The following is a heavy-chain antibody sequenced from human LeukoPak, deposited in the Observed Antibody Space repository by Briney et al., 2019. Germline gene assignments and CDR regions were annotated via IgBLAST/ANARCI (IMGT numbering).Heavy chain of an antibody. CDR3: ARDFCSGGSCYPDAFDI. D-gene: IGHD2-15*01. CDR2: IWYDGTNT. V-gene: IGHV3-33*01. Sequence: PGRSLRVSCAASGFTFSSYGMHWVRQAPGKGLEWVAVIWYDGTNTYYADSVKGRFTISRDNSKNTLYLQMNSLRAEDTAVYYCARDFCSGGSCYPDAFDIWGQGTMVTVSS. J-gene: IGHJ3*02. CDR1: GFTFSSYG.